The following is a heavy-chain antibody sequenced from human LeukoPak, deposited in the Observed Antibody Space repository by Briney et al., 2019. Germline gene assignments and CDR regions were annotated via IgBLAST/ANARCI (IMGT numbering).Heavy chain of an antibody. CDR1: GGSISSGSYY. CDR2: IYASGST. J-gene: IGHJ6*03. CDR3: ARDTEDGSGSYYNYYYYYMDV. V-gene: IGHV4-61*02. D-gene: IGHD3-10*01. Sequence: SQTLSLTCTVSGGSISSGSYYWSWIRQPAGKGLEWIGRIYASGSTNYNPSLKSRVTISVDTSMNQFSLKLSSVTAADTAVYYCARDTEDGSGSYYNYYYYYMDVWGKGTTVTISS.